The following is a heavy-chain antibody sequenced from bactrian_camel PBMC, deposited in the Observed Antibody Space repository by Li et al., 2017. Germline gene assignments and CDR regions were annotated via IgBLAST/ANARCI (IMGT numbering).Heavy chain of an antibody. V-gene: IGHV3S55*01. J-gene: IGHJ4*01. D-gene: IGHD2*01. Sequence: HVQLVESGGGSVQAGESLRLSCEWYPRAYGTWCMYWFRQVPGKEREGVAANDSDGITNYADSVKGRFTVSRDNANNTINLMMNSLKPEDTAMYYYAANFGPYCSGPYLARRANFLGQGTQVTVS. CDR2: NDSDGIT. CDR1: PRAYGTWC.